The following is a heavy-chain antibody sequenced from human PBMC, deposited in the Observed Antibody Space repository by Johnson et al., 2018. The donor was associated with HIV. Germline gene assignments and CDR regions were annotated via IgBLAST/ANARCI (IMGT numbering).Heavy chain of an antibody. Sequence: QVQLVESGGGVVQPARSLGLSCSASGFTFSRNAMHWVRQPPVKGLAWVAVISFDGTNKHYGDSVRCRFTISRDNSKNTLYLQMNSLTADDTAMYYCARGSLTDDSFAEWGQGTMVLVSS. CDR1: GFTFSRNA. CDR3: ARGSLTDDSFAE. V-gene: IGHV3-30*04. CDR2: ISFDGTNK. J-gene: IGHJ3*01.